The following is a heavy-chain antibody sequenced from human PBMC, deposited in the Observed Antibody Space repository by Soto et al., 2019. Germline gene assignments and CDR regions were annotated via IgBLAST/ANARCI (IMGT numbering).Heavy chain of an antibody. CDR2: IRSKANSYAT. V-gene: IGHV3-73*01. D-gene: IGHD5-12*01. CDR1: GFTFSGSA. Sequence: GSLRLSCAASGFTFSGSAMHWVRQASGKGLEWVGRIRSKANSYATAYAASVKGRFTISRDDSKNTAYLQMNSLKTEDTAVYYCTRHLPDDSGYDSPRYAFDIWGQGTMVTVSS. J-gene: IGHJ3*02. CDR3: TRHLPDDSGYDSPRYAFDI.